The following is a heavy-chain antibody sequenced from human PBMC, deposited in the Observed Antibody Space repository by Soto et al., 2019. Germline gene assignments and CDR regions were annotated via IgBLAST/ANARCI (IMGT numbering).Heavy chain of an antibody. V-gene: IGHV3-23*01. CDR2: INGVGGTT. CDR3: AKRGLGYCSGGTCYNLQFDY. J-gene: IGHJ4*02. D-gene: IGHD2-15*01. Sequence: EVQLLESGGGLVQPGGSLRLSCSAAGFTFSSYAMVWVRQAPGKGLEWVSAINGVGGTTYYADSVKGRFTISRDNSKNTLYLQMNSLRVEDTAVYFCAKRGLGYCSGGTCYNLQFDYWGQGTLVTVSS. CDR1: GFTFSSYA.